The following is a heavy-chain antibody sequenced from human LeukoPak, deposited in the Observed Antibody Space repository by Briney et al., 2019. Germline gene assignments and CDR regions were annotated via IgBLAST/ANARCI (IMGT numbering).Heavy chain of an antibody. J-gene: IGHJ4*02. D-gene: IGHD3-22*01. V-gene: IGHV3-43*01. CDR3: TKETTMIVGGQYFDY. Sequence: TGGSLRLSCAASGFTFSSYWMSWVRQAPGKGLEWVSLITWDGGSTFYADSVKGRFTISRDNSKNSLYLQMNSLTTEDTALYYCTKETTMIVGGQYFDYWGQGTLVTVSS. CDR1: GFTFSSYW. CDR2: ITWDGGST.